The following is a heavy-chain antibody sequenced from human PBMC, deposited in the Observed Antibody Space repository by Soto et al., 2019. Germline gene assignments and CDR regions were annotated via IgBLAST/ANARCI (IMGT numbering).Heavy chain of an antibody. J-gene: IGHJ4*02. Sequence: GSLRLSCTASGFTFSSYGMHWVRQAPGKGLEWVAVIWYDGSNKYYADSVKGRFTISRDNSKNTLYLQMNSLRAEDTAVYYCARDYSSYGPFDYWGQGTLVTVS. CDR2: IWYDGSNK. V-gene: IGHV3-33*01. CDR3: ARDYSSYGPFDY. D-gene: IGHD5-18*01. CDR1: GFTFSSYG.